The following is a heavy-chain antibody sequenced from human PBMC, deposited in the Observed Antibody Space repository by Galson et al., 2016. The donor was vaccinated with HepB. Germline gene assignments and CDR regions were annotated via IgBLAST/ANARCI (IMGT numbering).Heavy chain of an antibody. J-gene: IGHJ4*02. Sequence: SLRLSCAASEFTFSDYAVTWVRQAPGKGLEWVSSISSNGDYIYYADSVKGRFTITRDNARNSLYLQMNSLRAEDTALYYCARCSGDYGFWSTYYPYYFDYWGQGILVTVSS. D-gene: IGHD3-3*01. CDR3: ARCSGDYGFWSTYYPYYFDY. CDR1: EFTFSDYA. CDR2: ISSNGDYI. V-gene: IGHV3-21*01.